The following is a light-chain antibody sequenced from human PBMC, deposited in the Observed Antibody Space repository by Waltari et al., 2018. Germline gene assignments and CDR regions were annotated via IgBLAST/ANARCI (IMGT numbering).Light chain of an antibody. CDR2: AAS. Sequence: AMRMTQSPSSFSASTGDRVTITCQASQGISSYLAWYQQKPGKAPKLLIYAASTLQSGVPSRFSGSGSGTDFTLTISWLQSEDFATYYCQQYYSYPFTFGPGTKVDIK. CDR1: QGISSY. CDR3: QQYYSYPFT. J-gene: IGKJ3*01. V-gene: IGKV1-8*01.